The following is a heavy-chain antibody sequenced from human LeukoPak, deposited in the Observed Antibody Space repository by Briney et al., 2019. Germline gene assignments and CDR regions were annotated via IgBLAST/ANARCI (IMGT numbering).Heavy chain of an antibody. CDR1: GFTFSSYA. D-gene: IGHD2-15*01. Sequence: PGGSLRLSCAASGFTFSSYAMSWVRQAPGKGLEWVSAISGSGGSTYYADFVKGRFTISRDNSKNTLYLQMNSLRAEDTAVYYCAKDPTPPPGYCSGGSCYDYFDYWGQGTLVTVSS. J-gene: IGHJ4*02. CDR3: AKDPTPPPGYCSGGSCYDYFDY. V-gene: IGHV3-23*01. CDR2: ISGSGGST.